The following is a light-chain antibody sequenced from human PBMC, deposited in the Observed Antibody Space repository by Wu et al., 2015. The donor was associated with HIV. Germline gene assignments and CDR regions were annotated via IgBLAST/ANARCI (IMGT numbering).Light chain of an antibody. CDR1: QSISSW. CDR3: QQYNSYSWT. J-gene: IGKJ1*01. CDR2: KAS. V-gene: IGKV1-5*03. Sequence: DIQMTQSPSTLSASVGDRVTITCRASQSISSWLAWYQQKPGKAPKLLIYKASSLESGVPSRFSGSGSGTEFTLTISSLQPDDFATYYCQQYNSYSWTFGQGTKVGNQ.